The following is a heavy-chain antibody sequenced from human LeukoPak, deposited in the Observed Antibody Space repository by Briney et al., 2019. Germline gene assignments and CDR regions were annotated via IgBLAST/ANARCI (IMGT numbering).Heavy chain of an antibody. CDR3: ARGRVSMVRGVINWFDP. CDR1: GYTFTSYG. CDR2: ISAYNGNT. V-gene: IGHV1-18*01. D-gene: IGHD3-10*01. Sequence: GASVKVSCKASGYTFTSYGISWVRQAPGQGLEWMGWISAYNGNTNYAQKLQGRVTMTTDTSTSTAYMELRSLRSDDTAVYYCARGRVSMVRGVINWFDPWGQGTLVTVSS. J-gene: IGHJ5*02.